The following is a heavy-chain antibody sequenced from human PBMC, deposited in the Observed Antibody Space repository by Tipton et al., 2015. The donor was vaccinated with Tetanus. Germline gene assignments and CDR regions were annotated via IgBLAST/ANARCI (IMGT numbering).Heavy chain of an antibody. CDR3: ARSEQQLVRGYYYYYYMDV. Sequence: LRLSCTVSGGSISSYYWTWIRQPPGRGLEWIGYVHYSGSTNYNPSLKSRVTISVDTSKNQFSLKLSSVTAADTAVYYCARSEQQLVRGYYYYYYMDVWGKGTTVTVS. CDR2: VHYSGST. D-gene: IGHD6-13*01. V-gene: IGHV4-59*01. J-gene: IGHJ6*03. CDR1: GGSISSYY.